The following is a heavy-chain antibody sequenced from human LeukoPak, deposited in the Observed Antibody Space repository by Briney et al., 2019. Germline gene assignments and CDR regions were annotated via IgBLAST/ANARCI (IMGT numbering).Heavy chain of an antibody. J-gene: IGHJ3*02. Sequence: PGGSLRLSCAASGFTFSSYAISWVRQAPGQGLEWMGGIIPIFGTANYAQKFQGRVTITADESTSTAYMELSSLRSEDTAVYYCAYSGSYLDAFDIWGQGTMVTVSS. V-gene: IGHV1-69*01. CDR2: IIPIFGTA. CDR1: GFTFSSYA. CDR3: AYSGSYLDAFDI. D-gene: IGHD1-26*01.